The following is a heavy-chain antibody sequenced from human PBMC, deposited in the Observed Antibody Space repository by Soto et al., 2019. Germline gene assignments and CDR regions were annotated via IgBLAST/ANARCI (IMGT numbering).Heavy chain of an antibody. D-gene: IGHD3-9*01. CDR1: GYTFTSYA. Sequence: QVQLVQSGAEVKKPGASVKVSCKASGYTFTSYAMHWVRQAPGQRLEWMGWINAGNGNTKYSQKFQGRVTITRDTSASTAHMELSSLSSEDTAVYYCASGGDILTGSPPGDYYYYLDVWGKGTTVTGSS. CDR2: INAGNGNT. V-gene: IGHV1-3*01. J-gene: IGHJ6*03. CDR3: ASGGDILTGSPPGDYYYYLDV.